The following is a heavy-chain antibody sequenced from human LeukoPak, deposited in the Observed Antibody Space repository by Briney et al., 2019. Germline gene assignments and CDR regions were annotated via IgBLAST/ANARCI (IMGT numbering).Heavy chain of an antibody. CDR3: ARDLGYSYGMDV. CDR2: IIPIFGTA. V-gene: IGHV1-69*13. Sequence: SVKVSCKASGGTFSSYAISWVRQAPGQGLERMGGIIPIFGTANYAQKFQGRVTITADESTSTAYMELSSLRSEDTAVYYCARDLGYSYGMDVWGKGTTVTISS. D-gene: IGHD5-24*01. CDR1: GGTFSSYA. J-gene: IGHJ6*04.